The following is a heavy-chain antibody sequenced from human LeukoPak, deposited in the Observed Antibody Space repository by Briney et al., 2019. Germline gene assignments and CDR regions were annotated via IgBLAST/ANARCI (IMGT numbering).Heavy chain of an antibody. CDR1: GFTFGNYW. CDR3: ARDQDRSTESYGMDV. V-gene: IGHV3-74*01. D-gene: IGHD2/OR15-2a*01. Sequence: GGSLRLSCAASGFTFGNYWMHWVRHAPGKGLVWVSRINSDGRSISYADSVKGRFTISRDKTKNSLYLQMNDLRDEDTAVYFCARDQDRSTESYGMDVWGQGTTVTVSS. J-gene: IGHJ6*02. CDR2: INSDGRSI.